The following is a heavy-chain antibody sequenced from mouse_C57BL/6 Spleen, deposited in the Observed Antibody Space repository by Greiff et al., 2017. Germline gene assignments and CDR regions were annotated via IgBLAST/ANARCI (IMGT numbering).Heavy chain of an antibody. CDR1: GYTFTSYW. J-gene: IGHJ1*03. V-gene: IGHV1-52*01. Sequence: VQLQQSGAELVRPGSSVKLSCKASGYTFTSYWMHWVKQRPIQGLEWIGNIDPSDSETHYNQKFKDKATLTVDKSSSTAYMQLSSLTSEDSAVYYCARGDGQYFDVWGTGTTVTVSS. CDR2: IDPSDSET. CDR3: ARGDGQYFDV. D-gene: IGHD2-3*01.